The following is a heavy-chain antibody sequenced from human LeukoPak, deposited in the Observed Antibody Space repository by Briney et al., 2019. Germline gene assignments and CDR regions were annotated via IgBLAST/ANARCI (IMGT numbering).Heavy chain of an antibody. D-gene: IGHD3-10*02. V-gene: IGHV4-59*11. J-gene: IGHJ5*02. Sequence: PSETLSLTCTVSGGPISSHYWSWIRQPPGKGLEWIGYIYYSGSTNYNPSLKSRVTISVDTSKNQFSLKLSSVTAADTAVYYCARGGYVWFDPWGQGTLVTVSS. CDR2: IYYSGST. CDR1: GGPISSHY. CDR3: ARGGYVWFDP.